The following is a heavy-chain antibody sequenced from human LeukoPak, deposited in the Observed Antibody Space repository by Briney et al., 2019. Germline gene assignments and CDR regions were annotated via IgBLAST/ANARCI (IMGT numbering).Heavy chain of an antibody. CDR2: IGTAGDT. Sequence: GGSLRLSCAASGFTLSSYDMHWVRQATGKGLEWVSAIGTAGDTYYPGSVKGRFTISRENAKNSLYLQMNSLRAGDTAVYYCASSGSGRDFDYWGQGTLVTVSS. D-gene: IGHD3-10*01. CDR3: ASSGSGRDFDY. CDR1: GFTLSSYD. J-gene: IGHJ4*02. V-gene: IGHV3-13*01.